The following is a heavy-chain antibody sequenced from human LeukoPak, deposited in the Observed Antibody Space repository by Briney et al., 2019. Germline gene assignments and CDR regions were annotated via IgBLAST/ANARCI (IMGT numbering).Heavy chain of an antibody. CDR3: ARARGSTAMPRGNYYYGMDV. J-gene: IGHJ6*02. V-gene: IGHV3-48*04. CDR2: ISSSGSTI. CDR1: GSSFSSNT. Sequence: PGGSLRLSCAGSGSSFSSNTMSWVRQAPGKGLEWVSYISSSGSTIYYADSVKGRFTISRDNAKNSLYLQMNSLRAEDTAVYYCARARGSTAMPRGNYYYGMDVWGQGTTVTVSS. D-gene: IGHD5-18*01.